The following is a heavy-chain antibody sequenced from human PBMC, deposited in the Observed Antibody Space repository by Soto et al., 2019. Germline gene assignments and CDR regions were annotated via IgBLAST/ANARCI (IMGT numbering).Heavy chain of an antibody. D-gene: IGHD3-10*01. CDR1: GYTFTSYG. CDR3: ARAGYYYGSGSYRSRAEDDYFDY. V-gene: IGHV1-18*01. J-gene: IGHJ4*02. Sequence: ASVKVSCKASGYTFTSYGISWVRQAPGQGLEWMGWISAYNGNTNYAQKLQGRVTMTTDTSTSTAYMELRSLRSDDTAVYYCARAGYYYGSGSYRSRAEDDYFDYWGQGTLVTVSS. CDR2: ISAYNGNT.